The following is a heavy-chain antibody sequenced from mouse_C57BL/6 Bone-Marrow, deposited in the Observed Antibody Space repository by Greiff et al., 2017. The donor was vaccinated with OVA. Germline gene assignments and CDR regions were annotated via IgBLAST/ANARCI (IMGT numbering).Heavy chain of an antibody. J-gene: IGHJ1*03. D-gene: IGHD4-1*01. CDR1: GYTFTSYT. V-gene: IGHV1-4*01. CDR2: INPSSGYT. Sequence: QVQLQQSGAELARPGASVKMSCKASGYTFTSYTMHWVKQRPGQGLEWIGYINPSSGYTKYNQKFKDKATLTADKSSSTAYMQLSSLTSEDSAVDYCARRKNRLDWYFDVWGTGTTVTVSS. CDR3: ARRKNRLDWYFDV.